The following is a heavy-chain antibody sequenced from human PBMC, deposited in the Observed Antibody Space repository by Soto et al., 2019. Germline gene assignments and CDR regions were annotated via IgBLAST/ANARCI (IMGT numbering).Heavy chain of an antibody. J-gene: IGHJ3*02. CDR3: AGETVVVVGLTRGNAFDI. D-gene: IGHD2-15*01. Sequence: EVQVVESGGGLVQPGGSLRLSCAASGFTFTNYWMSWVRQARGKGLEWVANINQDGREKYYVDSVKGRFTISRDNANNSRYLQMDSLRVEDTAVYSCAGETVVVVGLTRGNAFDIWGQGTMVTVSS. CDR1: GFTFTNYW. V-gene: IGHV3-7*01. CDR2: INQDGREK.